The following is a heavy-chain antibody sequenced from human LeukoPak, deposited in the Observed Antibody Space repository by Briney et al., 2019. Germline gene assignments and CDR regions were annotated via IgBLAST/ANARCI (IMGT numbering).Heavy chain of an antibody. D-gene: IGHD5-18*01. J-gene: IGHJ4*02. V-gene: IGHV1-2*02. CDR2: INPNSGGT. Sequence: ASVKVSCKASGYTFTGYYMHWVRQAPGQGLEWMGWINPNSGGTNYAQKFQGRVTMTRNTSISTAYMELSSLRSEDTAVYYCAREGGYSYGYGADYWGQGTLVTVSS. CDR3: AREGGYSYGYGADY. CDR1: GYTFTGYY.